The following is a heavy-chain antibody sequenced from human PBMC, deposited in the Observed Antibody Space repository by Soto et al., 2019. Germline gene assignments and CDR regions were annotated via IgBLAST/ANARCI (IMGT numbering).Heavy chain of an antibody. Sequence: QITLRESGPAVVKPTQTLTLTCTFSGFSRNSRGVGVGWVRQSPGKALEWLAIVYWDDDKRYRPFLRSRLSIRKDTPKNQVVLTLTNTDPVDTATYYCVHRGPVDETGMGFDFWGQGSLVTVSS. V-gene: IGHV2-5*02. CDR1: GFSRNSRGVG. J-gene: IGHJ4*02. CDR3: VHRGPVDETGMGFDF. D-gene: IGHD3-9*01. CDR2: VYWDDDK.